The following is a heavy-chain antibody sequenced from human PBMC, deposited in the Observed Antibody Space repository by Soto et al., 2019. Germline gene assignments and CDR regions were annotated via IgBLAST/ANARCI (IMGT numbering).Heavy chain of an antibody. D-gene: IGHD2-2*01. Sequence: NLGGSLRLSCAASGFSFGDYYMSWIRQAPGKGLELISYISHSRGYTHYADSVKGRFTISRDNAKTSVFLQMNTLRADDTALYYGARLNCSRTTCLYGAFDLWGQGTMVTVSS. CDR2: ISHSRGYT. J-gene: IGHJ3*01. V-gene: IGHV3-11*06. CDR3: ARLNCSRTTCLYGAFDL. CDR1: GFSFGDYY.